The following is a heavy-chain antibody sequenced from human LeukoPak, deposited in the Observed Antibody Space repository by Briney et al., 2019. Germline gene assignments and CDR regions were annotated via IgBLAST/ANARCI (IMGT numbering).Heavy chain of an antibody. CDR3: ARGAEEYWYRH. D-gene: IGHD3-16*01. CDR2: ISSSSSYI. J-gene: IGHJ5*02. Sequence: GGSLRLSCAASGFTFSSYSMNWVRQAPGKGLEWVSSISSSSSYIYYADSVKGRFTISRDNAKNTLYLQMNSLRAEDTAVYYCARGAEEYWYRHWGQGTLVTVSS. V-gene: IGHV3-21*01. CDR1: GFTFSSYS.